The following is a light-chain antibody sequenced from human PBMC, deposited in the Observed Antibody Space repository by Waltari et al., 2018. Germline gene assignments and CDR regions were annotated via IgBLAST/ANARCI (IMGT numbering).Light chain of an antibody. CDR2: DAS. CDR3: QQFDRSPPVT. V-gene: IGKV3-20*01. CDR1: QSVR. J-gene: IGKJ4*01. Sequence: EIVLTQSPGTLSLSPGERATLSCRAGQSVRLAWYQQKPGQAPRLLIHDASKRATGIPDRFSGSGSGTDFTLTISRLEPEDFAVYYCQQFDRSPPVTFGGGTKVEIK.